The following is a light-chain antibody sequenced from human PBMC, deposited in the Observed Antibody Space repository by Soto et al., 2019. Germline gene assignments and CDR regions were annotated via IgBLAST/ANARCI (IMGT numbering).Light chain of an antibody. CDR1: QSVSSSY. V-gene: IGKV3D-20*02. CDR3: QQRTKWRT. J-gene: IGKJ1*01. Sequence: EIVLTQSPGTLSLSPGERATLSCRASQSVSSSYLAWYQQKPGQAPRLLIYGASNRATGIPARFSGSGSGTDFTLTISSLEPEDFAVYYCQQRTKWRTFGQGTKVDIK. CDR2: GAS.